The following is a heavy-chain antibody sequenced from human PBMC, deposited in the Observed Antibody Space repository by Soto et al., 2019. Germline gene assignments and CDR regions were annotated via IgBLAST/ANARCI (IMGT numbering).Heavy chain of an antibody. CDR1: GYIFTPYD. V-gene: IGHV1-8*01. Sequence: QVQLVQSGAEVRKPGASVKVSCKTSGYIFTPYDINWVRQAAGQGLGWVGRINPNNGKTDYAENLQGRLTMTRDASISTVYMERSRLTSDDAAVYYCAKDFGGLYNWFDPWGQGTLVIVSS. D-gene: IGHD3-16*01. CDR2: INPNNGKT. J-gene: IGHJ5*02. CDR3: AKDFGGLYNWFDP.